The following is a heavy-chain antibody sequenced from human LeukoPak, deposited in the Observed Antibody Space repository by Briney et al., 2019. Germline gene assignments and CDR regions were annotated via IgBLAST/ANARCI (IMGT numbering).Heavy chain of an antibody. D-gene: IGHD4-17*01. CDR3: ARDRGGYGDTPFDY. CDR2: IYHSGST. Sequence: SETLSLTCAVSGYSISSGYYWGWIRQPPGKGLEWIGSIYHSGSTYYNPSLKSRVTISVDTSKNQFSLKLSSVTAADTAVYYCARDRGGYGDTPFDYWGQGTLVTVSS. CDR1: GYSISSGYY. J-gene: IGHJ4*02. V-gene: IGHV4-38-2*02.